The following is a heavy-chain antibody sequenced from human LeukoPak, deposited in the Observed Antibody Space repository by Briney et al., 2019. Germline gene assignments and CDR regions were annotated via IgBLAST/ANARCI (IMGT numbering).Heavy chain of an antibody. Sequence: TGGSLRLSCAASGFTFSSYGMHWVRQAPGKGLEWVAFIRYDGSNKYYADSVKGRFTISRDNSKNTLYLQMNSLRAEDTAVYYCAKKKSGGVYWTFDYWGQGTLVTVSS. CDR1: GFTFSSYG. D-gene: IGHD3-16*01. CDR2: IRYDGSNK. J-gene: IGHJ4*02. CDR3: AKKKSGGVYWTFDY. V-gene: IGHV3-30*02.